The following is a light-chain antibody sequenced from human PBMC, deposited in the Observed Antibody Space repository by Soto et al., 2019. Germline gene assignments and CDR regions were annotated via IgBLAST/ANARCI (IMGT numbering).Light chain of an antibody. Sequence: DIEMTQAPSSLSASVGDRVTITCRASESISNKLNWYQQKPGKAPALLISGASRLHSGVPSRFSGSGSGTDFTLSISSLQHEDFASYYCQQGYRTPFIFGPGTKVDIK. CDR3: QQGYRTPFI. J-gene: IGKJ3*01. V-gene: IGKV1-39*01. CDR2: GAS. CDR1: ESISNK.